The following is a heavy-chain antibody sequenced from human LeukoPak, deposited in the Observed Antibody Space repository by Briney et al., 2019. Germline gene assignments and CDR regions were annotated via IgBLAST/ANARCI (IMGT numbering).Heavy chain of an antibody. D-gene: IGHD6-13*01. CDR3: ASGGGAAAGR. V-gene: IGHV4-59*01. CDR2: IYYSGST. CDR1: GGSISSYY. Sequence: SETLSLTCTVSGGSISSYYWSWIRQPPGKGLEWIAYIYYSGSTNYNPSLKSRVTMSVDTSKNQFSLKLSSVTAADTAVYYCASGGGAAAGRWGQGTLVTVSS. J-gene: IGHJ4*02.